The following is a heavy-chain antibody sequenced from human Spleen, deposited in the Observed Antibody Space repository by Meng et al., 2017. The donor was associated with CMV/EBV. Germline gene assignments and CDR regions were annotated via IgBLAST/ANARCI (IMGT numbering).Heavy chain of an antibody. D-gene: IGHD5-24*01. V-gene: IGHV4-34*01. J-gene: IGHJ3*01. Sequence: GSLRLSCAVYGGSFSSSYWTWIRQSPGKGLEWIGEINHSGSTNYKPSLKSRVTISGDTSKNQFSLKLSSVTAADTAVYYCARGRRNGVGLWGQGTMVTVSS. CDR1: GGSFSSSY. CDR3: ARGRRNGVGL. CDR2: INHSGST.